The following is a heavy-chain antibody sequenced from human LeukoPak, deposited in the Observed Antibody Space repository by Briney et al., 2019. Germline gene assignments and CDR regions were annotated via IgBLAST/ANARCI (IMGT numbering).Heavy chain of an antibody. V-gene: IGHV3-30*18. D-gene: IGHD3-22*01. CDR2: ISYDGGNK. CDR1: GFTFSSYG. CDR3: AKDIFPTTEYYYDTSGPVDY. J-gene: IGHJ4*02. Sequence: PGRSLRLSCAASGFTFSSYGMHWVRQAPGKGLEWVALISYDGGNKYYADSVKGRFTISRDNSKNTLYLQMNSLRAEDTAVYYCAKDIFPTTEYYYDTSGPVDYWGQGTLVTVSS.